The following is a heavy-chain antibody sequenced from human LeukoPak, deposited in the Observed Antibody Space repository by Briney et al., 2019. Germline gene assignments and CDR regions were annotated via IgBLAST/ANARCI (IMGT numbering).Heavy chain of an antibody. CDR2: IIPIFGTA. D-gene: IGHD2-15*01. V-gene: IGHV1-69*13. CDR1: GGTFSIYA. Sequence: SVNVSFKASGGTFSIYAISWVRQAPGQGLEWMGGIIPIFGTANYAQKFQGRVTITADESTSTAYMELSSLRSEDTAVYYCASAPIRYCSGGSCRYYFDYWGQGTLVTVSS. J-gene: IGHJ4*02. CDR3: ASAPIRYCSGGSCRYYFDY.